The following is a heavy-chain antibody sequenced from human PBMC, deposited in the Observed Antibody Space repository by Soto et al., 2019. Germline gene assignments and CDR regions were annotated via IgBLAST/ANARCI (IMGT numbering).Heavy chain of an antibody. Sequence: SETLSLTCAVYGGSFSGYYWSWIRQPPGKGLEWIGEINHSGSTNYNPSLKSRVTISVDTSKNQFSLKLSSVTAADTAVYYCARAGGDIVVAEYGMDVWGQGTTVTVSS. J-gene: IGHJ6*02. CDR3: ARAGGDIVVAEYGMDV. V-gene: IGHV4-34*01. CDR2: INHSGST. CDR1: GGSFSGYY. D-gene: IGHD2-2*01.